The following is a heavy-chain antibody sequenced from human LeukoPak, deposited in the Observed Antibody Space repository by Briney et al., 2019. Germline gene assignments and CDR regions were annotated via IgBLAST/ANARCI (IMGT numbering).Heavy chain of an antibody. CDR1: GGSFSDYY. J-gene: IGHJ4*02. CDR3: ASGFLAHFYGSSSHAY. Sequence: SETLSLTCAVYGGSFSDYYWAWICQRPGKGLEWIGEINHNGGINYNPSLKSRVTLSLDTSMNHVSLRLTSVTAADTGVYYCASGFLAHFYGSSSHAYWRQGTLVSVSS. D-gene: IGHD3-10*01. V-gene: IGHV4-34*01. CDR2: INHNGGI.